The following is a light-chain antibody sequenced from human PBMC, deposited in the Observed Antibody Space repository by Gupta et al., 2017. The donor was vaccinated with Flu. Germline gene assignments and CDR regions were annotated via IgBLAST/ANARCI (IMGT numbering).Light chain of an antibody. CDR2: AAS. Sequence: LCGSVGDRGTSTCRASQAISNYVAWYQQKPGKAPKLLIYAASILQAGVPSRFGGRGSGTEFTLTINSLQPEDFGTYYCQRDTFGQGTRLEIK. J-gene: IGKJ5*01. CDR3: QRDT. V-gene: IGKV1-9*01. CDR1: QAISNY.